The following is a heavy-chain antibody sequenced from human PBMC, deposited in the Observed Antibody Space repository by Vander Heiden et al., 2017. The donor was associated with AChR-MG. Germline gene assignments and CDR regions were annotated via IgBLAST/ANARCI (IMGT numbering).Heavy chain of an antibody. CDR3: AKDHVGYSNYQFDY. Sequence: EVQLVESGGGLVQPGRSLRLSCAASGFTFDDYAMHWVRQAPGKGLEWVSGISWNSGSIGYADSVKGRFTISRDNAKNSLYLQMNSLRAEDTALYYCAKDHVGYSNYQFDYWGQGTLVTVSS. CDR1: GFTFDDYA. D-gene: IGHD4-4*01. CDR2: ISWNSGSI. V-gene: IGHV3-9*01. J-gene: IGHJ4*02.